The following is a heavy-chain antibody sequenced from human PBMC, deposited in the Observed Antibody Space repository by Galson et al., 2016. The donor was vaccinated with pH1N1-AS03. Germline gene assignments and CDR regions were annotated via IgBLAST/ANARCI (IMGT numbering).Heavy chain of an antibody. Sequence: LSLTCTVSGGFFGSHSWSWVRQSPGKGLECIGYIYSSGSAIYNPSFRSRVTISIDTSRNQFSLRVNSVTAADTAVYYCARYTYESAAGGYFFDYWGHGTLVTVSS. J-gene: IGHJ4*01. CDR3: ARYTYESAAGGYFFDY. D-gene: IGHD5-18*01. CDR1: GGFFGSHS. CDR2: IYSSGSA. V-gene: IGHV4-59*11.